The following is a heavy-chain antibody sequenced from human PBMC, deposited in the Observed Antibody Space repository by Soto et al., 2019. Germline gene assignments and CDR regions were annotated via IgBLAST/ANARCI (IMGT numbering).Heavy chain of an antibody. CDR3: AKSSGSYFDY. D-gene: IGHD3-22*01. V-gene: IGHV3-23*01. J-gene: IGHJ4*02. CDR2: ISGSGGST. CDR1: WFNFSDLA. Sequence: WRSLRHPYRASWFNFSDLAIRRVRQAPGKGLECVSAISGSGGSTYSADSVKGRFTISRENSKNTLYLQMNSLRAEDTAVYYCAKSSGSYFDYWGQGTLVPVSP.